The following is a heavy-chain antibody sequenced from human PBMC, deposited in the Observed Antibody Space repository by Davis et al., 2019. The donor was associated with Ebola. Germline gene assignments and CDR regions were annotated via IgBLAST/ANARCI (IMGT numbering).Heavy chain of an antibody. CDR2: ISYDGSNK. J-gene: IGHJ4*02. CDR1: GFIFSNYW. D-gene: IGHD5-12*01. Sequence: GGSLRLSCAASGFIFSNYWMSWVRQAPGKGPEWVAVISYDGSNKYYADSVKGRFTISRDNSKNTLYLQMNSLRAEDTAVYYCARGYNDNDYGGDYWGQGTLVTVSS. CDR3: ARGYNDNDYGGDY. V-gene: IGHV3-30*03.